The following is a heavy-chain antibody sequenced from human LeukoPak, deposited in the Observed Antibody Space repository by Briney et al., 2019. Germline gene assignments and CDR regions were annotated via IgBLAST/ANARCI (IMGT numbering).Heavy chain of an antibody. J-gene: IGHJ6*03. CDR2: IHTSGST. V-gene: IGHV4-4*07. Sequence: SETLSLTCTVSGGSISSYYWSWIRQPAGKGLEWIGRIHTSGSTNYNPSLKSRVTMSVDTSKNQFSLKLSSVTAADTAVYYCATSSGYYRKDYYYYMDVWGKGTTVTVSS. CDR3: ATSSGYYRKDYYYYMDV. D-gene: IGHD3-22*01. CDR1: GGSISSYY.